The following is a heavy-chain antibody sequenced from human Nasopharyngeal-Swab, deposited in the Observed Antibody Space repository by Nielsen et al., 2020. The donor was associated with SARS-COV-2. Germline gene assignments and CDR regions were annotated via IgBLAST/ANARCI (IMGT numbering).Heavy chain of an antibody. D-gene: IGHD6-19*01. CDR1: GGSISSGGYY. V-gene: IGHV4-31*03. J-gene: IGHJ4*02. CDR3: ARAKGEWLSTGAYYFDY. CDR2: IYYGGST. Sequence: SETLSLTCTVSGGSISSGGYYWSWIRQHPGKGLEWIGYIYYGGSTYYNPSLKSRVTISVDTSKNQFSLKLSSVTAADTAVYYCARAKGEWLSTGAYYFDYWGQGTLVTVSS.